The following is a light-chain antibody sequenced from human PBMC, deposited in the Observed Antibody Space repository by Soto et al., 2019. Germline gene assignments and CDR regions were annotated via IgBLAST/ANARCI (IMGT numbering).Light chain of an antibody. J-gene: IGKJ5*01. Sequence: DIQMTQSPSSLSASVGDRVTITCQASQDISNYLNWYQQKPGKAPKLLIYAASSLQSGVPSRFSGSGSGTDFTLTISSLQPEDFATYYCQQSDSTPTCGQGTRWR. V-gene: IGKV1-39*01. CDR3: QQSDSTPT. CDR1: QDISNY. CDR2: AAS.